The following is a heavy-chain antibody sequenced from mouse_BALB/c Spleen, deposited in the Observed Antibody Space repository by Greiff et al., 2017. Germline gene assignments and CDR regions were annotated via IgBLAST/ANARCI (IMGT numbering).Heavy chain of an antibody. D-gene: IGHD2-3*01. CDR1: GFSLTGYG. CDR2: IWGDGST. J-gene: IGHJ3*01. Sequence: VKLMESGPGLVAPSQSLSITCTVSGFSLTGYGVNWVRQPPGKGLEWLGMIWGDGSTDYNSALKSRLSISKDNSKSQVFLKMNSLQTDDTARYYCARDEGIYDGYSFAYWGQGTLVTVSA. CDR3: ARDEGIYDGYSFAY. V-gene: IGHV2-6-7*01.